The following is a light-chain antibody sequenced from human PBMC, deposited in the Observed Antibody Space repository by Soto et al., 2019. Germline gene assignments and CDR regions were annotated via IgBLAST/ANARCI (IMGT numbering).Light chain of an antibody. CDR1: SSDVGRYNY. CDR3: SSYRSTSVV. CDR2: DVS. J-gene: IGLJ2*01. Sequence: QSALTQPASVSASPGHSITISCTGTSSDVGRYNYVSWYQQHPGKAPKLLIYDVSYRPSGVSDRFSGSKSGNTASLTISGLQAEDEADYYCSSYRSTSVVFCGGTKLTVL. V-gene: IGLV2-14*03.